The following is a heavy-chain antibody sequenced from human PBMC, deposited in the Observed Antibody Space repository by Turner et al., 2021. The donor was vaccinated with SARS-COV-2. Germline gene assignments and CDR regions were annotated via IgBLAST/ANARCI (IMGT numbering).Heavy chain of an antibody. J-gene: IGHJ6*02. CDR1: GFVVSSNS. V-gene: IGHV3-53*02. CDR3: ARPFGTEVVPPS. D-gene: IGHD2-2*01. CDR2: IDSGGST. Sequence: EVQLVETGGGLIQPGGSLRLSCAASGFVVSSNSMNWVRQAAGKWLEWISVIDSGGSTYYADSVKGRFTISRVSSKNTLYLQMNSLRAEDTAVYYCARPFGTEVVPPSWGQGTTVTVSS.